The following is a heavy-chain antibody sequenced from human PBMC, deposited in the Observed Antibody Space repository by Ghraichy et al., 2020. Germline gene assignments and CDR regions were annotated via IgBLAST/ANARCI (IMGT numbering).Heavy chain of an antibody. Sequence: GGSLRLSCAASGFNFSGSAIHWFRQASGKGLEWVGRIRTTTNNYATSSAASVKDRFTLSRDDSKNTAYLQMGSLKTEDTAVYYCTTNRRDGYNVEASDIWGQGTMVTVSS. J-gene: IGHJ3*02. CDR3: TTNRRDGYNVEASDI. V-gene: IGHV3-73*01. CDR2: IRTTTNNYAT. CDR1: GFNFSGSA. D-gene: IGHD5-24*01.